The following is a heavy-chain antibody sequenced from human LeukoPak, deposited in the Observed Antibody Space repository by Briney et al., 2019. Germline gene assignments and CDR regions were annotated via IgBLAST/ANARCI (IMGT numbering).Heavy chain of an antibody. CDR1: GFTFSSYW. CDR3: ARGWITAGAYYDY. J-gene: IGHJ4*02. V-gene: IGHV3-74*01. CDR2: IHSDGSST. Sequence: PGGSLRLSCAASGFTFSSYWMHWVRQAPGKGLVWVSRIHSDGSSTSYADSVKGRFTMSRDNAKNTLYLQMNSLRAEDTAVYYCARGWITAGAYYDYWGQGTQVTVSS. D-gene: IGHD6-13*01.